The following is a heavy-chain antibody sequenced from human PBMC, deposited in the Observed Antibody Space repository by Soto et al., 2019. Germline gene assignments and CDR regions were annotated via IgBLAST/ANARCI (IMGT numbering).Heavy chain of an antibody. CDR1: GGSISSGGYY. CDR3: VSSGSYYTTYFDY. D-gene: IGHD3-10*01. Sequence: SQTLCLTCTVSGGSISSGGYYWSGIRQHPGKGLEWIGYIYYSGCTYYNTSLKSRVTIXXXXSXNXFXLXXXSVPXANTPVYYCVSSGSYYTTYFDYWGQGSQVTVTS. V-gene: IGHV4-31*03. J-gene: IGHJ4*02. CDR2: IYYSGCT.